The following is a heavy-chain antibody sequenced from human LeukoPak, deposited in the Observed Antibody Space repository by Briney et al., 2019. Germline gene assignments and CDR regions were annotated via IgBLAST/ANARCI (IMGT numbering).Heavy chain of an antibody. V-gene: IGHV3-48*01. Sequence: GGSLRLSCAASGFTFSSYSMNWVRQAPGKGLEWVSYISSSSSTIYDADSVKGRFTISRDNAKNSLYLQMNSLRAEDTAVYYCARASDHGDYRSWFDPWGQGTLVTVSS. CDR1: GFTFSSYS. J-gene: IGHJ5*02. CDR3: ARASDHGDYRSWFDP. CDR2: ISSSSSTI. D-gene: IGHD4-17*01.